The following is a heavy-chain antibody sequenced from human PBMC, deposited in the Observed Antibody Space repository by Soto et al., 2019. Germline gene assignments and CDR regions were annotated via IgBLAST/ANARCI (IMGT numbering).Heavy chain of an antibody. CDR3: AVSGKAGMDV. D-gene: IGHD3-10*01. J-gene: IGHJ6*02. CDR1: GGSISRGGFS. V-gene: IGHV4-30-2*01. Sequence: QLQLQESGSRLVKPSQTLSLTCAVSGGSISRGGFSWSWLRQPPGKGLEWIGYIYNSGNSYYNPSLESRVTMSIDRSKNHFSLNLTSMTAADTAVYYCAVSGKAGMDVWGQGTKVTVSS. CDR2: IYNSGNS.